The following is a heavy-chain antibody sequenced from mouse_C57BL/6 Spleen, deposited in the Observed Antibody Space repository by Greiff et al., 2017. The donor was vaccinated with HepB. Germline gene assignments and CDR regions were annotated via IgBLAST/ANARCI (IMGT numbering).Heavy chain of an antibody. V-gene: IGHV1-81*01. CDR2: IYPRSGNT. J-gene: IGHJ3*01. Sequence: QVHVKQSGAELARPGASVKLSCKASGYTFTSYGISWVKQRTGQGLEWIGEIYPRSGNTYYNEKFKGKATLTADKSSSTAYMELRSLTSEDSAVYFCARKGSQSPWFAYWGQGTLVTVSA. D-gene: IGHD1-1*01. CDR1: GYTFTSYG. CDR3: ARKGSQSPWFAY.